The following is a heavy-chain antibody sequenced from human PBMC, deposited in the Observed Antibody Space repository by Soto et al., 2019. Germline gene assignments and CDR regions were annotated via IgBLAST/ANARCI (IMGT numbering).Heavy chain of an antibody. Sequence: PSETLSLTCTASGRSISSYYWSWIRQPPGKGLEWIGYIYYSGSTNYNPSLKSRVTISVDTSKNQFSLKLSSVTAADTAVYYCARDYYGSGSQDNWFDPWAQGTLVTVSS. CDR2: IYYSGST. J-gene: IGHJ5*02. CDR3: ARDYYGSGSQDNWFDP. CDR1: GRSISSYY. D-gene: IGHD3-10*01. V-gene: IGHV4-59*01.